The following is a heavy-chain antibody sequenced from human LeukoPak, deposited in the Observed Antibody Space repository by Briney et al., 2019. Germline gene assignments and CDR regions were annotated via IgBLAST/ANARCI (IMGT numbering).Heavy chain of an antibody. CDR2: IWYDGSNK. J-gene: IGHJ3*02. V-gene: IGHV3-33*01. CDR3: ARDPYGPGSTSFDI. D-gene: IGHD3-10*01. Sequence: GGSLRLSCAASGFTFRSYGMHWVRQAPGKGLEWVAVIWYDGSNKYYADSVKGRFIISRDNSKNTLYLQVNSLRAEDTAVYYCARDPYGPGSTSFDIWGQGTMVTVSS. CDR1: GFTFRSYG.